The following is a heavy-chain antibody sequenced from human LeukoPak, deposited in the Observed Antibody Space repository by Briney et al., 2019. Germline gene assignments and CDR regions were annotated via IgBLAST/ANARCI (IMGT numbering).Heavy chain of an antibody. V-gene: IGHV3-7*01. J-gene: IGHJ5*02. CDR3: AKDIGSSQET. CDR2: IKQDGSEK. D-gene: IGHD6-13*01. CDR1: GFMFSSYG. Sequence: GGSLRLSCAASGFMFSSYGMSWVRQAPGKGLEWVANIKQDGSEKYYVDSVKGRFTISRDNAKNSLYLQMNSLRAEDTAVYYCAKDIGSSQETWSQGTLVTVSS.